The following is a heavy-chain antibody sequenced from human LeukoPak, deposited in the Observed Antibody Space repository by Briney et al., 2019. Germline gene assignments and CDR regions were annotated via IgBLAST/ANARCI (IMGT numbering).Heavy chain of an antibody. Sequence: PSETLSLTCTVSGGSISSYYWSWIRQPPGKGLEWIGYIYYSGSTNYNPSLKSRVTISVDTSKNQFSLKLSSVTAADTAVYYCAKLDSSGYYLKSYWFDPWGQGTLVTVSS. CDR1: GGSISSYY. D-gene: IGHD3-22*01. CDR2: IYYSGST. V-gene: IGHV4-59*12. CDR3: AKLDSSGYYLKSYWFDP. J-gene: IGHJ5*02.